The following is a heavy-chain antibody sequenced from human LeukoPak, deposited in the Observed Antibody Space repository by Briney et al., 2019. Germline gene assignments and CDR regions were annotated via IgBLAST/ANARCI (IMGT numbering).Heavy chain of an antibody. CDR1: GFTFSSYS. Sequence: GGSLRLSCAASGFTFSSYSMNWVRQAPDKGQEWVAVISYDGRNKYYADSVKGRFTISRDNSKNTLYLQTNSLRAEDTAVYYCARDSVSGVYSSGWPDIWGQGTMVTVSS. D-gene: IGHD6-19*01. CDR3: ARDSVSGVYSSGWPDI. J-gene: IGHJ3*02. CDR2: ISYDGRNK. V-gene: IGHV3-30*19.